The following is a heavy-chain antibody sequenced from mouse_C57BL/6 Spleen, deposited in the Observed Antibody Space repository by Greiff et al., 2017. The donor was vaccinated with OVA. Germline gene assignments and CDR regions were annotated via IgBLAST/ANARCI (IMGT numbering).Heavy chain of an antibody. CDR2: ISYDGSN. D-gene: IGHD3-1*01. CDR1: GYSITSGYY. V-gene: IGHV3-6*01. CDR3: ARTLLFGNYFDY. J-gene: IGHJ2*01. Sequence: EVQLQESGPGLVKPSQSLSLTCSVTGYSITSGYYWNWIRQFPGNKLEWMGYISYDGSNNYNPSLKNRISITRDTSKNQFFLKLNSVTTEDTATYYCARTLLFGNYFDYWGQGTTLTVSS.